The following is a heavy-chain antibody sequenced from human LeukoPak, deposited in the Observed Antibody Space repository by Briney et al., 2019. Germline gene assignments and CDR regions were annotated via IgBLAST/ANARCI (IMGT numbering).Heavy chain of an antibody. D-gene: IGHD3-10*01. CDR3: ARGGLGWFGELFY. Sequence: SETLSLTCTVSGGSISSSSYYWSWIRQPPGKGLEWIGYIYYSGSTNYNPSLKSRVTISVDTSKNQFSLKLSSVTAADTAVYYCARGGLGWFGELFYWGQGTLVTVSS. V-gene: IGHV4-61*01. CDR2: IYYSGST. J-gene: IGHJ4*02. CDR1: GGSISSSSYY.